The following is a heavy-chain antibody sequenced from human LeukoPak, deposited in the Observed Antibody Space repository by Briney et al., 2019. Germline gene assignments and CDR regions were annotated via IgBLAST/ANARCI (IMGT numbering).Heavy chain of an antibody. CDR3: ARGGLGATFDY. Sequence: SETLSLICTVSGGSVSSGSYYWSWIRQPPGKGLEWIGYIYYSGSTNYNPSLKSRVTISVDTSKNQFSLKLSSVTAADTAVYYCARGGLGATFDYWGQGTLVTVSS. V-gene: IGHV4-61*01. J-gene: IGHJ4*02. CDR1: GGSVSSGSYY. D-gene: IGHD1-26*01. CDR2: IYYSGST.